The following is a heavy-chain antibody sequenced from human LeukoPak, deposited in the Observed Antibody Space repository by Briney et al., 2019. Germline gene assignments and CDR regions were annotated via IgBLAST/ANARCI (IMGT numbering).Heavy chain of an antibody. Sequence: SETLSLTCTVSGGSISSYFWSWIRQPPGKGLEWIGYIYYSGSTNYNPSLKSRVTISVDTSKNQFSLKLNSVTAADTAVYYCARSPDDAFDIWGQGTMVTVSS. CDR1: GGSISSYF. J-gene: IGHJ3*02. V-gene: IGHV4-59*12. CDR2: IYYSGST. CDR3: ARSPDDAFDI.